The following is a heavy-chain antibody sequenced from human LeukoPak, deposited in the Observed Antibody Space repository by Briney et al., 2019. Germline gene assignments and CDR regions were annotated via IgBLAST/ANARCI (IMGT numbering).Heavy chain of an antibody. J-gene: IGHJ4*02. CDR1: GGSISSSSYY. CDR2: IYSGGST. CDR3: GFRY. Sequence: ETLPLTCTVSGGSISSSSYYWGWIRQPPGKGLEWVSVIYSGGSTYYADSVKGRFTISRDNSKNTLYLQMNSLRAEDTAVYYCGFRYWGQGTLVTVSS. V-gene: IGHV3-66*01.